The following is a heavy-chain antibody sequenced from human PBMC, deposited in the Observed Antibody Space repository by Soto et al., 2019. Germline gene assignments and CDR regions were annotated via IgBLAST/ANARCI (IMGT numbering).Heavy chain of an antibody. J-gene: IGHJ4*02. Sequence: GGSLSLSWQPSAFTPRNYAMTWIRHAPGNGMEWVSPISADEVGTYYAESVRTRFTISTDQSRNTVYLQMDSPRADDTAIYYSAKAKNDYNCDNRPPFDYWGQGTLVTVSS. CDR1: AFTPRNYA. V-gene: IGHV3-23*01. D-gene: IGHD1-20*01. CDR3: AKAKNDYNCDNRPPFDY. CDR2: ISADEVGT.